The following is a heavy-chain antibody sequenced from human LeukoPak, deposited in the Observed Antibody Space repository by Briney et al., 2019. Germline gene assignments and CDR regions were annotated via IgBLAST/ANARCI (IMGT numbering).Heavy chain of an antibody. V-gene: IGHV3-15*01. CDR3: TTLLAIAMVRGVTQRDY. D-gene: IGHD3-10*01. Sequence: GGSLRLSCAASGFTFSNAWMSWVRQAPGKGLEWVGRIKSKTDGGTTDYAAPVKGRFTISRDDSKNTLYLRMNSLKTEDTAVYYCTTLLAIAMVRGVTQRDYWGQGTLVTVSS. CDR1: GFTFSNAW. CDR2: IKSKTDGGTT. J-gene: IGHJ4*02.